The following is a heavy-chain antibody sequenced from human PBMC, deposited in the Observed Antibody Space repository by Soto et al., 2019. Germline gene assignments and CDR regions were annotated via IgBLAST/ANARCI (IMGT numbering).Heavy chain of an antibody. Sequence: GGSLRLSCEASGFTFSNAWMSWVRQAPGKGLEWVGRIKSKTDGGTTDYAAPVKGRFTISRDDLKNTLYLQMNSLKTEDTAVYYCAAGTGKSDFDYWGQGTLVTVSS. CDR3: AAGTGKSDFDY. D-gene: IGHD3-3*01. V-gene: IGHV3-15*01. CDR1: GFTFSNAW. J-gene: IGHJ4*02. CDR2: IKSKTDGGTT.